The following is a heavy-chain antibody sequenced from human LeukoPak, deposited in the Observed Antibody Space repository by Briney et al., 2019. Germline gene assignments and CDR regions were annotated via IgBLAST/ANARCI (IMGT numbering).Heavy chain of an antibody. Sequence: SETLSLTCAVSGGSISSTNWWSWVRQPPGKGLEWIGEIYHSGSTNYNPSLKSRVTISVDESKNQFSLKLSSVTAADTAVYYCARDQGYSSSFDPWGQGTLVTVSS. CDR3: ARDQGYSSSFDP. V-gene: IGHV4-4*02. CDR2: IYHSGST. J-gene: IGHJ5*02. D-gene: IGHD6-13*01. CDR1: GGSISSTNW.